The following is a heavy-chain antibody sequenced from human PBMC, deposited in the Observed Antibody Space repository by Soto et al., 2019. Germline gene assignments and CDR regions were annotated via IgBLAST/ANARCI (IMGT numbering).Heavy chain of an antibody. CDR1: GGSISSYY. CDR2: VHHSWGS. V-gene: IGHV4-59*08. Sequence: QVPLQESGPGLVKPSETLSLSCTVSGGSISSYYWSWFRQSPGKRMEWIGYVHHSWGSSYNPSLQSRAAISLDTSKSQFSLKVTSVTATVRAVYYCARQGFGPLPGLVDVWGQGTTVTVSS. D-gene: IGHD3-10*01. J-gene: IGHJ6*02. CDR3: ARQGFGPLPGLVDV.